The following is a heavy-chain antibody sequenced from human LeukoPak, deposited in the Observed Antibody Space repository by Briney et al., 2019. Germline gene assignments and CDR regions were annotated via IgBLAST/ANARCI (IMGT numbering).Heavy chain of an antibody. V-gene: IGHV1-69*01. CDR1: GGTFSSFA. Sequence: SVKVSCKASGGTFSSFAISWVRQAPGQGLEWMGGIIPIFGTANSAQKFQGRVTITADESTSTAYMELSSLRSEDTAVYYCARATIDILTGYYKIDAFDIWGQGTMVTVSS. J-gene: IGHJ3*02. CDR2: IIPIFGTA. D-gene: IGHD3-9*01. CDR3: ARATIDILTGYYKIDAFDI.